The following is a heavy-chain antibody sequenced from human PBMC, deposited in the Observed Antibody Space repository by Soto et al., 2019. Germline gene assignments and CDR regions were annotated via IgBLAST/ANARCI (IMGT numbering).Heavy chain of an antibody. D-gene: IGHD2-2*01. J-gene: IGHJ6*02. V-gene: IGHV3-30-3*01. Sequence: QVQLVESGGGVVQPGRSLRLSCAASGFNFSSHAIHWVRQGPGKGLEWVAVISYDGGNKYYADSVKGRFTISRDNSXNXXYLQMNSLRAEDTAVYYCARVGTSNWYYYYYGMDVWGQGTTVTVSS. CDR3: ARVGTSNWYYYYYGMDV. CDR1: GFNFSSHA. CDR2: ISYDGGNK.